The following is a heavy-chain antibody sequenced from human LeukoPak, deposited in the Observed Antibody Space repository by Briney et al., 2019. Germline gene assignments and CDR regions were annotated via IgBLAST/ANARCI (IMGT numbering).Heavy chain of an antibody. CDR1: GYTFTGYY. V-gene: IGHV1-2*06. CDR2: INPNSGGT. D-gene: IGHD5-18*01. J-gene: IGHJ4*02. Sequence: ASVKVSCKASGYTFTGYYMHWVRQAPGQGLEWMGRINPNSGGTNYAQKFQGRVTMTRDTSISTAYMELSRLRSDGTAVYYCAREGHERYSYGQPAPYFDYWGQGTLVTVSS. CDR3: AREGHERYSYGQPAPYFDY.